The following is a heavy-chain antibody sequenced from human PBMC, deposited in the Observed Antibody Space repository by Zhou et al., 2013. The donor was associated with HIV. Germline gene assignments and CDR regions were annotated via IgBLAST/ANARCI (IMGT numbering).Heavy chain of an antibody. Sequence: QVQLVQSGAEVKKPGASVKVSCKASGYTFTGYYMHWVRQAPGQGLGWMGWINPNSGGTNYAQKFQGRVTMTRDTSISTAYMELSRLRSDDTAVYYCAREGYCSSTSCSYYFDYWGQGTLVTVSS. CDR1: GYTFTGYY. V-gene: IGHV1-2*02. D-gene: IGHD2-2*01. CDR3: AREGYCSSTSCSYYFDY. J-gene: IGHJ4*02. CDR2: INPNSGGT.